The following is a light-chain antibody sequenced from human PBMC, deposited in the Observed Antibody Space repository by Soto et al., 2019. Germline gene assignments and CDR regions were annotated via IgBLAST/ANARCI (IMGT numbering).Light chain of an antibody. CDR2: AAS. CDR3: LQHSTYPAT. J-gene: IGKJ4*01. Sequence: DIQMTQSPSVMSASVGDTVTITCRASQGINYYLAWFQHQPGKVPKRLIYAASDLESGVPSRFSGSVSGTEFTLTSSSMQPEDFATYYCLQHSTYPATFGGGTKVEIK. CDR1: QGINYY. V-gene: IGKV1-17*03.